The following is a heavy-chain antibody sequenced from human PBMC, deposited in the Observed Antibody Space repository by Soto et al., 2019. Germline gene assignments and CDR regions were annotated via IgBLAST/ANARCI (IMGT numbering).Heavy chain of an antibody. J-gene: IGHJ4*02. Sequence: GGSLRLSCAASGFTFSSYAMSWVRQAPGKGLGWVSTITSGGSTYYAGSVKGRFYISRDNSKNTVSLHMNSLRAEDTALYYCAKDLGDFWTYFDYWGQGTLVTVSS. V-gene: IGHV3-23*01. CDR2: ITSGGST. CDR1: GFTFSSYA. D-gene: IGHD3-3*01. CDR3: AKDLGDFWTYFDY.